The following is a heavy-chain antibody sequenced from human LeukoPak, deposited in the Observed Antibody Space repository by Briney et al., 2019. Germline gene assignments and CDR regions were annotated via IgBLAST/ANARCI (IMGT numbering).Heavy chain of an antibody. CDR2: INPNSVGT. D-gene: IGHD3-3*01. V-gene: IGHV1-2*02. Sequence: ASVKFSCKASGYTFTGYYMHWVRQAPGQGLEWMGWINPNSVGTNYAQKFQGRVTMTRDTSISTAYMELSRLRSDDTAVYYCARDRAYYDFWSGSRDAFDIWGQGTMVTVSS. CDR1: GYTFTGYY. CDR3: ARDRAYYDFWSGSRDAFDI. J-gene: IGHJ3*02.